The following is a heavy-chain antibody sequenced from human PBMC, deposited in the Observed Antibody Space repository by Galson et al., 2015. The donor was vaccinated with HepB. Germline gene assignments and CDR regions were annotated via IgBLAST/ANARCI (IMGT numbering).Heavy chain of an antibody. CDR1: GFTFSTYS. CDR3: ARAGGTYCSSTSCHYFYYMGV. V-gene: IGHV3-21*01. J-gene: IGHJ6*03. D-gene: IGHD2-2*01. Sequence: SLRLSCAVSGFTFSTYSMHWVRQAPGKGLEWVSSISDSSSYIYYADSVKGRFTISRDNAKSSLFLQLNSLRAEDTAVYYCARAGGTYCSSTSCHYFYYMGVWGEGTTVTVSS. CDR2: ISDSSSYI.